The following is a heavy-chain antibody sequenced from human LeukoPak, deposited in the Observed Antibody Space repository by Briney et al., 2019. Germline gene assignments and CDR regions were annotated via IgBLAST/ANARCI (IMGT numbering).Heavy chain of an antibody. CDR2: INPNSGGT. CDR3: ARTFMVRGVIGY. Sequence: ASVKVSCKASGYTFTGYYMHWVRQAPGQGLEWMGWINPNSGGTNYAQKFQGRVTMTRDTSISTAYMELSRLRSDDTAVYYCARTFMVRGVIGYWGQGTLVTLSS. D-gene: IGHD3-10*01. V-gene: IGHV1-2*02. CDR1: GYTFTGYY. J-gene: IGHJ4*02.